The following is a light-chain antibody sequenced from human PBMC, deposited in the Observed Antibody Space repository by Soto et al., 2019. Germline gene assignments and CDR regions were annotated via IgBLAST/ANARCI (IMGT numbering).Light chain of an antibody. CDR1: QSVSSF. CDR2: DAS. Sequence: IVLTQSPAALSLSPGGRGTRSTRASQSVSSFLAWYQQKPGQAPRLLIYDASTRASGIPARFSGSGSGTDFTLSINSLEPEDFAIYDCQQRSNWITCGQGTRREIK. J-gene: IGKJ5*01. CDR3: QQRSNWIT. V-gene: IGKV3-11*01.